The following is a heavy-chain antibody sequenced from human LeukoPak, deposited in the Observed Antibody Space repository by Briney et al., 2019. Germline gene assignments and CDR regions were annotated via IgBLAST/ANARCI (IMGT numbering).Heavy chain of an antibody. V-gene: IGHV1-2*02. CDR3: ARFTGGNYNWFDP. CDR2: INPNSGGT. D-gene: IGHD4-23*01. Sequence: ASVKVSCKASGYTFTGYYMHWVRQAPGQGHEWMGWINPNSGGTNYAQKFQGRGTMTRDTSISTAYMELSRLRSDDTAVYYCARFTGGNYNWFDPWGQGTLVTVSS. CDR1: GYTFTGYY. J-gene: IGHJ5*02.